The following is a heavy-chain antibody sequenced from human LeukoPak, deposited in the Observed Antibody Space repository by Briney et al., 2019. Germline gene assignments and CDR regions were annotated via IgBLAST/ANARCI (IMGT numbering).Heavy chain of an antibody. V-gene: IGHV3-48*04. CDR2: ISSSSSTI. D-gene: IGHD3-10*01. Sequence: PGGSLRLSCAASGFTFSSYSMNWVRQAPGKGLEWVSYISSSSSTIYYADSVKGRFTISRDNAKNSLYLQMNSLRAEDTAVYYCARLRGLLWFGELLPNWFDPWGQGTLVTVSS. J-gene: IGHJ5*02. CDR3: ARLRGLLWFGELLPNWFDP. CDR1: GFTFSSYS.